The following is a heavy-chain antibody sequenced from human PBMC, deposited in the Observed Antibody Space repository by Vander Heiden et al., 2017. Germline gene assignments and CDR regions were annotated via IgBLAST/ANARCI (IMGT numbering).Heavy chain of an antibody. Sequence: QVQLVASGGGVVQPGRSLRLSCAASGFTFSSHGMHWVRQAPGKGLEWVAVIWYDGSNKYYADSVKGRFTISRDNSKNTLYLQMNSLRAEDTAVYYCARDSHYDSSGYYPDDYWGQGTLVTVSS. CDR3: ARDSHYDSSGYYPDDY. CDR2: IWYDGSNK. J-gene: IGHJ4*02. CDR1: GFTFSSHG. V-gene: IGHV3-33*01. D-gene: IGHD3-22*01.